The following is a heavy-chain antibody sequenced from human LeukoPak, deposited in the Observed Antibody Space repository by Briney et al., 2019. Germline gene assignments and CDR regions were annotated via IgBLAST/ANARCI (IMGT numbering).Heavy chain of an antibody. J-gene: IGHJ4*02. CDR1: GFTFSSYS. CDR3: ARVAYCTNGVCHDY. CDR2: ISSSSTI. V-gene: IGHV3-48*01. D-gene: IGHD2-8*01. Sequence: GGSLRLSCAASGFTFSSYSMNWVRQAPGKGLEWVSYISSSSTIYYADPVKGRFTISRDNAKNSLYLQMNSLRAEDTAVYYCARVAYCTNGVCHDYWGQGTLVTVSS.